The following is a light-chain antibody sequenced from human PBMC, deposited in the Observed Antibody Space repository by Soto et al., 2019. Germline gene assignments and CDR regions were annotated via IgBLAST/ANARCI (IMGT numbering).Light chain of an antibody. Sequence: QSALTQPPSASGTPGQRVTISCSGSSSNIGSNTVNWYQQLPGTAPKLLISDNNQRPSGVPDRFSGSKSGTSASLAISGLQSEDKADYYCAAWDDSLNGVVFGGGTKLTVL. CDR2: DNN. V-gene: IGLV1-44*01. J-gene: IGLJ2*01. CDR3: AAWDDSLNGVV. CDR1: SSNIGSNT.